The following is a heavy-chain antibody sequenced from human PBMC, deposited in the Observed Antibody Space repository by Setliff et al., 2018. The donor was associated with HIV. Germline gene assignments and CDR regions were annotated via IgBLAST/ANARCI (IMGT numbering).Heavy chain of an antibody. D-gene: IGHD2-2*01. CDR2: INAGSGNT. CDR3: VRRAAAAEVFDY. Sequence: ASVKVSCKASGYTFTTYAIHWVRQAPGQRLEWMGWINAGSGNTKYSQEFQGRVTFTRDTSASTAYMELSSLGSEDTAVYYCVRRAAAAEVFDYWGQGTLVTVSS. J-gene: IGHJ4*02. V-gene: IGHV1-3*01. CDR1: GYTFTTYA.